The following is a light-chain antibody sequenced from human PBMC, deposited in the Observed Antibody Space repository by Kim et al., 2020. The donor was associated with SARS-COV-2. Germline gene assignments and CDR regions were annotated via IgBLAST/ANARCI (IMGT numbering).Light chain of an antibody. CDR1: QSVSSY. Sequence: SLPPGDRATLSCRASQSVSSYLAWYQQKPGQAPRLLIYDASNRATGIPARFSGSGSGTDFTLTISSLEPEDCAVYYCQQRSNWLTFGGGTKVDIK. J-gene: IGKJ4*01. V-gene: IGKV3-11*01. CDR3: QQRSNWLT. CDR2: DAS.